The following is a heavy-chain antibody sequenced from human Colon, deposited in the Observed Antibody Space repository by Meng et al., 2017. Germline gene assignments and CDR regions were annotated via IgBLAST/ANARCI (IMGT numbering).Heavy chain of an antibody. CDR2: INPNSGGT. CDR1: GYTFTGYY. CDR3: AGVRYSSSWYQVIHYYFDY. D-gene: IGHD6-13*01. J-gene: IGHJ4*02. Sequence: ASVKVSCEASGYTFTGYYMHWVRQAPGQGLEWMGRINPNSGGTNYAQKCQGRATMTRDTSISTAYMELSRLRSDDTAVYYLAGVRYSSSWYQVIHYYFDYWGQGTLVTVSS. V-gene: IGHV1-2*06.